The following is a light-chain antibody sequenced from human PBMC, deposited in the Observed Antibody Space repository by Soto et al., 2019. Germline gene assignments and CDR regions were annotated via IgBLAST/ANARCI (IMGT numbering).Light chain of an antibody. CDR1: QSVRSN. Sequence: EIVMTQSPATLSVSPGERATLSCRASQSVRSNLAWYQQKPGQAPRLLIYAASTRATGIPGRFSGSGSGTEFTLTISRLQSEDFAVYYCQQYDNWPPITFGQGTRLEI. V-gene: IGKV3-15*01. J-gene: IGKJ5*01. CDR2: AAS. CDR3: QQYDNWPPIT.